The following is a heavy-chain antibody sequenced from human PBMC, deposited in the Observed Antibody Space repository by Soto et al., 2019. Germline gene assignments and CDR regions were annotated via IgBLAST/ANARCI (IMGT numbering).Heavy chain of an antibody. V-gene: IGHV3-21*01. Sequence: GGSLRLSCVGSGFTFSTYSINWVRQAPGKGLEWVSSISSRSDIYYADSVKGRFTISRDNTKNSVSLQMNSLRAEDTAVYYCAREYTAWPLAYGLDVWGQGTTVTVSS. J-gene: IGHJ6*02. D-gene: IGHD2-2*02. CDR3: AREYTAWPLAYGLDV. CDR1: GFTFSTYS. CDR2: ISSRSDI.